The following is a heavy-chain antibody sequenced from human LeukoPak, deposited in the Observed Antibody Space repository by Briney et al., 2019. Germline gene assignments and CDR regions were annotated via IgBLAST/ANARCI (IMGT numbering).Heavy chain of an antibody. CDR1: GFTFSTYW. D-gene: IGHD6-13*01. V-gene: IGHV3-7*01. CDR2: IKQDGSEK. J-gene: IGHJ4*02. CDR3: ARDSAGNDY. Sequence: GGSLRLPCAASGFTFSTYWMGWVRQAPGKGLEWVANIKQDGSEKYYIDSVKGRFTISRDNAKNSLYLQMNSLRAEDTAMYYCARDSAGNDYWGQGTLVTVSS.